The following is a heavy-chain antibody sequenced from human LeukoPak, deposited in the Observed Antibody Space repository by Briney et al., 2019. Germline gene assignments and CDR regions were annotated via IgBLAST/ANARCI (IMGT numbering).Heavy chain of an antibody. CDR1: GGSISSHY. J-gene: IGHJ3*02. Sequence: SETLSLTCTVSGGSISSHYWSWIRQPPGKGLEWIGYIYYSGSTNYNPSLKSRVTISVDTSKNQFSLKLSSVTAADTAVYYCAREVAVSAFDIWGQGTMVTVSS. V-gene: IGHV4-59*11. CDR3: AREVAVSAFDI. D-gene: IGHD6-19*01. CDR2: IYYSGST.